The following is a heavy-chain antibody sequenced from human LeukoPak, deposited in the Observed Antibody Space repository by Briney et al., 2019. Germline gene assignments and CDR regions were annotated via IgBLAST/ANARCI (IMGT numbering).Heavy chain of an antibody. Sequence: GGSLRLSCAASGCTVSSNYMNCVRQAPGKGLEWVSVIYSGGSTYYADSVKGRFTITRDNSKNTLYLQMNSLRAEDTAVYYCARGSYSEYYFDYWGQGTLVTVSS. J-gene: IGHJ4*02. CDR2: IYSGGST. CDR3: ARGSYSEYYFDY. D-gene: IGHD3-22*01. V-gene: IGHV3-66*01. CDR1: GCTVSSNY.